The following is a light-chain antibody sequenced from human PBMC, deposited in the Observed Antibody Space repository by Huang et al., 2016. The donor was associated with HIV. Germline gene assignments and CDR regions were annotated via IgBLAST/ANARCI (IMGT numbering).Light chain of an antibody. J-gene: IGKJ5*01. Sequence: EIVMTQSPATLSVSPGERATLSCRASQSVSSNLAWYQQKPGQAPRLLIYGASTRATGIPAKCRGSGSGTEFTLTISSLQSEDFAVYYCQQYNNWPPITFGQGTRLEIK. CDR1: QSVSSN. CDR3: QQYNNWPPIT. V-gene: IGKV3-15*01. CDR2: GAS.